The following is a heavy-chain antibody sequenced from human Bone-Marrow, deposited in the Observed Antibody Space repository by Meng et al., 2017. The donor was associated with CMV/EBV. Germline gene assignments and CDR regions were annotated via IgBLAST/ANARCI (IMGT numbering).Heavy chain of an antibody. CDR3: AKDVCSSTSCPPGNYYGMDV. D-gene: IGHD2-2*01. CDR1: GFTFSSYA. V-gene: IGHV3-23*01. J-gene: IGHJ6*02. CDR2: ISGSGGST. Sequence: GESLKISCAASGFTFSSYAMSWVRQAPGKGLEWVSAISGSGGSTYYADSVKGRFTISRDNSKNTLYLQMNSLRAEDTAVYYCAKDVCSSTSCPPGNYYGMDVWGQGTTVTVSS.